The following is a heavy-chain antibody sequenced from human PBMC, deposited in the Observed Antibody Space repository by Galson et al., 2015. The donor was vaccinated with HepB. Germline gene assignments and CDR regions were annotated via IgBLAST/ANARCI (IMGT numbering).Heavy chain of an antibody. V-gene: IGHV3-30*18. D-gene: IGHD5-12*01. CDR1: GFTFSSYG. J-gene: IGHJ4*02. CDR2: ISFDGSNK. Sequence: SLRLSCAASGFTFSSYGMHWVRQAPGKGLEWVAVISFDGSNKYYADSVKGRFTISRDNSKNTLSLQMNSLKTEDTAVYYCAKSGATSYFDYWGLGTLVTVSS. CDR3: AKSGATSYFDY.